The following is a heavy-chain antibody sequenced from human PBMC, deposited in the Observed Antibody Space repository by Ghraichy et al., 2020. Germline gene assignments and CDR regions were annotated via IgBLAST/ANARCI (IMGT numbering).Heavy chain of an antibody. CDR3: ARGEGFRIVRASC. CDR2: ISTSSSDI. V-gene: IGHV3-21*01. CDR1: GFSFSAYS. J-gene: IGHJ4*02. Sequence: GGSLRLSCAASGFSFSAYSMSWVRQAPGKGLEWVSSISTSSSDIYYADSVKGRFTISRDNTKNSLYLQMNSLRAEDTAVYYCARGEGFRIVRASCWGQGTLVIVSS. D-gene: IGHD1-26*01.